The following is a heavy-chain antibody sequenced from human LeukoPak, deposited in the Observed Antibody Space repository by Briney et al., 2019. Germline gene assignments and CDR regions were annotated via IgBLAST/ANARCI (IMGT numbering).Heavy chain of an antibody. CDR1: GGSISSYY. CDR2: IYYSGST. CDR3: ARDLKIDAFDI. J-gene: IGHJ3*02. V-gene: IGHV4-59*01. Sequence: SETLSLTCTVSGGSISSYYWSWIRQPPGKGLEWIGYIYYSGSTNYNPSLKSRVTISVDTSKNQFSLKLSSVTAADTAVYYCARDLKIDAFDIWGQGTMVTVSS.